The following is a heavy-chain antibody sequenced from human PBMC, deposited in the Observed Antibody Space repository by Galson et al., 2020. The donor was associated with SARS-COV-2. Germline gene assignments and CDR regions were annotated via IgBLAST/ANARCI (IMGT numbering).Heavy chain of an antibody. V-gene: IGHV3-7*01. CDR1: GFTFSSYW. CDR2: IKQDGSEK. D-gene: IGHD3-22*01. J-gene: IGHJ1*01. CDR3: ARGYDSSGYYYAKMSEYFQH. Sequence: GESLKISCAASGFTFSSYWMSWVRQAPGKGLEWVANIKQDGSEKYYVDSVKGRFTISRDNAKNSLYLQMNSLRAEDTAVYYCARGYDSSGYYYAKMSEYFQHWGQGTLVTVSS.